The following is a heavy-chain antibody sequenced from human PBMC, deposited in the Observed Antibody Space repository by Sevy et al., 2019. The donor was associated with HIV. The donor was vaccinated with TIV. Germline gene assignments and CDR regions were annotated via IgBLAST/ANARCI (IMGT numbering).Heavy chain of an antibody. V-gene: IGHV3-23*01. CDR1: GFTFSSYA. Sequence: GGSLRLSCAASGFTFSSYAMSWVRQAPGKGLEWVSAISGSGGSTYYADSVKGRFTISRDNSKNTLYLQMNSLRAEDKAVDYCAKAPGGGPDYWGQGTLVTVSS. D-gene: IGHD3-16*01. J-gene: IGHJ4*02. CDR3: AKAPGGGPDY. CDR2: ISGSGGST.